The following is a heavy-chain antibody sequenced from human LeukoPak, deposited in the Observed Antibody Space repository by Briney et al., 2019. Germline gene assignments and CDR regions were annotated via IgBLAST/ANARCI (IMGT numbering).Heavy chain of an antibody. V-gene: IGHV3-23*01. CDR3: ATYRQVLLPFES. J-gene: IGHJ4*02. CDR2: IFPSGGEI. Sequence: HPGGSLRLSCAASGFTFSDYYMSWIRQAPGKGLEWVSSIFPSGGEIHYADSVRGRFTISRDNSKSTLSLQMNSLRAEDTAIYYCATYRQVLLPFESWGQGTLVTVSS. D-gene: IGHD2-8*02. CDR1: GFTFSDYY.